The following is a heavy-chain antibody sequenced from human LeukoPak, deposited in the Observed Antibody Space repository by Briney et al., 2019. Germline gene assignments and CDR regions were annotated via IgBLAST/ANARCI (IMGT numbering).Heavy chain of an antibody. D-gene: IGHD2-2*01. J-gene: IGHJ6*02. CDR2: IYYSGST. CDR3: ARSLDTSYALYYYYYGMDV. Sequence: SETLSPTCTVSGGSISSGGYYWSWIRQHPGKGLEWIGYIYYSGSTYYNPSLKSRVTISVDTSKNQFSLKLSSVTAADTAVYYCARSLDTSYALYYYYYGMDVWGQGTTVTVSS. V-gene: IGHV4-31*03. CDR1: GGSISSGGYY.